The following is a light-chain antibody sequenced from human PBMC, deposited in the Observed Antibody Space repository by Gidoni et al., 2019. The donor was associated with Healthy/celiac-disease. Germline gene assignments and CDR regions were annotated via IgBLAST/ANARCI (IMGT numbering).Light chain of an antibody. CDR3: QVCDSGRNV. CDR1: NIGSKN. Sequence: SYELTQPLSVAVDLGQTARITCGGNNIGSKNVHWYQQKTGQAPVLVIYRDSNRPSGIPARFSGSNSGNTATLTFSRAQAGDEADYYCQVCDSGRNVFGTGTKVTVL. J-gene: IGLJ1*01. CDR2: RDS. V-gene: IGLV3-9*01.